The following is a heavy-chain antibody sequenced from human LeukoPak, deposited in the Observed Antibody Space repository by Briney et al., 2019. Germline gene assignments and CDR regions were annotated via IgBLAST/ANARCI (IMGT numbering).Heavy chain of an antibody. J-gene: IGHJ4*02. Sequence: PSETLSLTCAVYGGSFTGYYWSWIRQTPGEGLGWIGEINHSGTTNYNPSLKSRVTISVDTSKNQFSLKLSSMTAADTAVYHCARKEGRSEYQPSFDSWGQGTLVTVSS. CDR3: ARKEGRSEYQPSFDS. D-gene: IGHD2-2*01. V-gene: IGHV4-34*01. CDR2: INHSGTT. CDR1: GGSFTGYY.